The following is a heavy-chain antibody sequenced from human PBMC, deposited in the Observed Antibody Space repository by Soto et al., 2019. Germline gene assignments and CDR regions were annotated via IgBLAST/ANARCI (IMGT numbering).Heavy chain of an antibody. J-gene: IGHJ5*02. Sequence: QLQLQESGSGLVKPSQTLSLTCAVSGGSISSGGYSWSWIRQPPGKGLEGIGYIYHSGSTYYNPSPXSXXTISVARSKTQFPLKLSSVTAADTAVYYCARVPDRWGQGTLVTVSS. D-gene: IGHD2-2*01. CDR3: ARVPDR. V-gene: IGHV4-30-2*01. CDR1: GGSISSGGYS. CDR2: IYHSGST.